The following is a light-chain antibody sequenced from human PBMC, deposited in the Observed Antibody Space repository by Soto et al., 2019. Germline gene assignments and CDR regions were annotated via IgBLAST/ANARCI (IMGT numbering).Light chain of an antibody. CDR1: SGDVGGYDF. V-gene: IGLV2-11*01. CDR2: DVD. J-gene: IGLJ2*01. CDR3: CSYAGSYTL. Sequence: QSVLTQPRSVSASPGQSVSISCTGTSGDVGGYDFVSWYQQHPGKVPKLMIYDVDKRPSGVPDRFSGSKSGSTASLTISGLQAEDEADYYCCSYAGSYTLFGGGTQLTVL.